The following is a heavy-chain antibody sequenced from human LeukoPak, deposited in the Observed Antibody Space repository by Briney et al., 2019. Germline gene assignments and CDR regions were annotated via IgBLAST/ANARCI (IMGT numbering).Heavy chain of an antibody. V-gene: IGHV1-69*13. Sequence: ASVKVSCKASGGTFSNNAINWVRQAPGQGLEWMGGIIPIFGTANYAQKFQGSVSITADESTRTAYMELYSLRSDDTAVYYCAKNTVTPSRTWYYLDSWGQGTLVTVSS. J-gene: IGHJ4*02. CDR3: AKNTVTPSRTWYYLDS. CDR2: IIPIFGTA. CDR1: GGTFSNNA. D-gene: IGHD4-11*01.